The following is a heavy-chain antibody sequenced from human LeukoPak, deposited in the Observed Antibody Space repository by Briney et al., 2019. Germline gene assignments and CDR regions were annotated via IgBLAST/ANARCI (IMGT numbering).Heavy chain of an antibody. V-gene: IGHV1-46*01. CDR2: INPSGGST. CDR3: ARDQYYDSKGWFDP. CDR1: GYTFTSYY. Sequence: GASVKVSCKASGYTFTSYYMHWVRQAPGQGLEWMGIINPSGGSTSYAQKFQGRVTITADESTSTAYMELSSLRSVDTAVYYCARDQYYDSKGWFDPWGQGTLVTVSS. D-gene: IGHD3-22*01. J-gene: IGHJ5*02.